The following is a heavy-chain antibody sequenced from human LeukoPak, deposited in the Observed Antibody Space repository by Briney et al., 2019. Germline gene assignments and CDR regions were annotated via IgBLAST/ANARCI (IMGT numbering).Heavy chain of an antibody. V-gene: IGHV1-24*01. CDR3: ATVETGNWFDP. J-gene: IGHJ5*02. CDR1: GYTITELS. CDR2: FDPEDGET. D-gene: IGHD5-24*01. Sequence: ASVKVSFKVSGYTITELSMHWVRQAPGKGLEWMGCFDPEDGETIYAQKFQGRVTMTEDTSTDTAYMELSSLRSEDTAVYYCATVETGNWFDPWGQGTLVTVSS.